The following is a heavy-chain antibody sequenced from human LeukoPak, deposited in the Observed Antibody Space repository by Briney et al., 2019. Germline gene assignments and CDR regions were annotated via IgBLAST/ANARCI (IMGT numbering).Heavy chain of an antibody. D-gene: IGHD2/OR15-2a*01. CDR2: INHSGST. CDR3: ARGTTIAPFQH. J-gene: IGHJ1*01. V-gene: IGHV4-34*01. CDR1: GGSFSGYY. Sequence: SETLSLTCAVYGGSFSGYYWSWIRQPPGKGPEWIGEINHSGSTNYNPSLKSRVTISVDTSKNQFSLKLSSVTAADTAVYYCARGTTIAPFQHWGQGTLVTVSS.